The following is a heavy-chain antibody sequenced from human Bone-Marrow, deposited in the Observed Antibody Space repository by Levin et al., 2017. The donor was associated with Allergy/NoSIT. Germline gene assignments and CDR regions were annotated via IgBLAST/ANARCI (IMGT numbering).Heavy chain of an antibody. CDR3: AKVGGSGYERYYSDS. V-gene: IGHV3-30*18. Sequence: SCAASGFSFSTYGMHWVRQAPGKGLEWVALISYDEAKKYYGDSVRGRFTISRDNSKDTLYLEMNSLRPEDTAVYFCAKVGGSGYERYYSDSWGQGTLVTVSS. CDR1: GFSFSTYG. D-gene: IGHD5-12*01. CDR2: ISYDEAKK. J-gene: IGHJ4*02.